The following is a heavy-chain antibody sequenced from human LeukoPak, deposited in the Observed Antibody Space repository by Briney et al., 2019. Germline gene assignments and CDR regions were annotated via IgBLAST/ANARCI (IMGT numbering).Heavy chain of an antibody. CDR2: INPNSGGT. Sequence: ASVKVSCKASGYTFTGYYMHLVRQAPGQGLEWMGWINPNSGGTNYAQKFQGRVTMTRDTSISTAYMELSRLRSDDTAVYYCARAVIAAGRFDYWGQGTLVTVSS. D-gene: IGHD6-6*01. J-gene: IGHJ4*02. V-gene: IGHV1-2*02. CDR3: ARAVIAAGRFDY. CDR1: GYTFTGYY.